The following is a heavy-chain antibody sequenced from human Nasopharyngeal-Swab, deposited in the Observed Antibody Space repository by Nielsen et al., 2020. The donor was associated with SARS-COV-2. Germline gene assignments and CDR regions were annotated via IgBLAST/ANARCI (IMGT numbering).Heavy chain of an antibody. Sequence: SETLSLTCTVSGGPLNSINYYWGWIRQPPGKGLEWIGSIYYSGSAYYNPSLKSRVTISVDTSKNQFSLKLSSVTAADTAVYYCARNEFRSGYYGTAEYYGLDVWGQGTTVTVSS. D-gene: IGHD3-3*01. V-gene: IGHV4-39*07. J-gene: IGHJ6*02. CDR1: GGPLNSINYY. CDR3: ARNEFRSGYYGTAEYYGLDV. CDR2: IYYSGSA.